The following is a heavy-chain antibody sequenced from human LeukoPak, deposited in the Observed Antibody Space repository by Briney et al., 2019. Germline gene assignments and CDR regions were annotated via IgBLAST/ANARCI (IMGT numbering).Heavy chain of an antibody. D-gene: IGHD3-10*01. J-gene: IGHJ6*03. V-gene: IGHV1-18*01. CDR2: MNPNSGNT. CDR1: GYTFTSYD. Sequence: GASVKVSCKASGYTFTSYDINWVRQATGQGLEWMGWMNPNSGNTNYAQKLQGRVTMTTDTSTSTAYMELRSLRSDDTAVYYCARSSSLEHYYGSGIPRASYYYYMDVWGKGTTVTISS. CDR3: ARSSSLEHYYGSGIPRASYYYYMDV.